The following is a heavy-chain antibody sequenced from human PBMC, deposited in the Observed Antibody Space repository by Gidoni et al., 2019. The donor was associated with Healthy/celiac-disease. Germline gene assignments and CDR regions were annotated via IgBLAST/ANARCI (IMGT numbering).Heavy chain of an antibody. Sequence: QVQLVQSGAEVKKPGSSVKVSCKASGGTFSSYAISGVRQAPGQGLEWRGGIFPIFGTANYAQKFQGRVTITADESTSTAYMELSSLRSEDTAMYYCARGREGVRTYGMDVWGQGTTVTVSS. D-gene: IGHD3-10*02. CDR1: GGTFSSYA. CDR2: IFPIFGTA. J-gene: IGHJ6*02. CDR3: ARGREGVRTYGMDV. V-gene: IGHV1-69*01.